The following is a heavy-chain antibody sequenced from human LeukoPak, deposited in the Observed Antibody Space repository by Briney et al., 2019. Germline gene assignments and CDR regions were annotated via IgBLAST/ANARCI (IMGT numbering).Heavy chain of an antibody. J-gene: IGHJ4*02. CDR2: INHSGST. CDR1: GGSFSGYY. Sequence: SSETLSLTCAVYGGSFSGYYWSWIRQPPGKGLEWIGEINHSGSTNYNPSLKGRVTISVDTSKNQFSLKPSSVTAADTAVYYCARHHSSGWYESWGQGTLVTVSS. V-gene: IGHV4-34*01. D-gene: IGHD6-19*01. CDR3: ARHHSSGWYES.